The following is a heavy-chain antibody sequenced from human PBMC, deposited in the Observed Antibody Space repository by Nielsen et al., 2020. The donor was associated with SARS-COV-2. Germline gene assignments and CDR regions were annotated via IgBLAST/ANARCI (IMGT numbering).Heavy chain of an antibody. CDR2: VYSSGST. Sequence: SETLSLTCTVSGGSINLYYWSWIRQPPGKGLEWIGYVYSSGSTDYNPSLKSRVTMSVDTFRNQFSLKLNSVTPADTAVYYCVRRWSNYDPFDYWGQGSLVTVSS. CDR1: GGSINLYY. CDR3: VRRWSNYDPFDY. J-gene: IGHJ4*02. V-gene: IGHV4-59*01. D-gene: IGHD1-26*01.